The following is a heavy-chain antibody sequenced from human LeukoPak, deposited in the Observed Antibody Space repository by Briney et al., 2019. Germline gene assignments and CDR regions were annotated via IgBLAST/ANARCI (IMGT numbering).Heavy chain of an antibody. CDR3: ARDVTAGAGAVGMAV. J-gene: IGHJ6*04. D-gene: IGHD6-13*01. V-gene: IGHV6-1*01. CDR1: GDSVSNNIAA. Sequence: SQNLSLTCVISGDSVSNNIAAWNWIRQSPSRGLEWLGRTYYRSKWYNDYAVSVGSRITINPDTSKNQFSLQLNSVTPEDTAVYYCARDVTAGAGAVGMAVWGKGTTVTVSS. CDR2: TYYRSKWYN.